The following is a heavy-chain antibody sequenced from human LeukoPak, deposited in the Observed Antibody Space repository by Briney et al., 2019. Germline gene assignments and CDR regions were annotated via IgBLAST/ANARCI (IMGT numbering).Heavy chain of an antibody. CDR1: GFTFSSYE. CDR2: ITSSGNTM. CDR3: ARLRSKYWFDP. V-gene: IGHV3-48*03. J-gene: IGHJ5*02. D-gene: IGHD4-11*01. Sequence: GGSLRLSCAASGFTFSSYEMNWVRQAPGKGLEWVSFITSSGNTMYYADSVKGRFTISRDNAKNSLYLQMNSLRADDTAVYYCARLRSKYWFDPWGQGTLVTVSS.